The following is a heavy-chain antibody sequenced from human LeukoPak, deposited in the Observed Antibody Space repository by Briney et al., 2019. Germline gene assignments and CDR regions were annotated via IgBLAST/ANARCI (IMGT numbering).Heavy chain of an antibody. V-gene: IGHV4-39*07. D-gene: IGHD2-15*01. CDR2: IYYSGST. CDR3: ARDIKCSGGSCALNWFDP. Sequence: SETLSLTCTVSGCSISSHGYYWGWIRQPPGKGLEWIGTIYYSGSTYYNPSLKSRVTISVDTSKNQFSLKLSSVTAADTAVYYCARDIKCSGGSCALNWFDPWGQGTLVTVSS. J-gene: IGHJ5*02. CDR1: GCSISSHGYY.